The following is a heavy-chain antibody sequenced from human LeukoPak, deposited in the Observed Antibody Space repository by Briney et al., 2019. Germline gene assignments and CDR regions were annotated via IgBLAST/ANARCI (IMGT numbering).Heavy chain of an antibody. Sequence: GASVKVSCKASGYTFTGYYMHWVRQAPGQGLEWMGWINPNSGGTNYAQKFQGRVTMTRDTSISTAYMELSRLRSDDTAVYYCATSPTHFWSGYRWDQGTMVTVFS. CDR2: INPNSGGT. J-gene: IGHJ3*01. CDR3: ATSPTHFWSGYR. CDR1: GYTFTGYY. D-gene: IGHD3-3*02. V-gene: IGHV1-2*02.